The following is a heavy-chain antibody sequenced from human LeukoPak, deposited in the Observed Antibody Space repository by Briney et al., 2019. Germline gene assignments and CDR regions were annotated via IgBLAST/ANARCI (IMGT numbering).Heavy chain of an antibody. CDR1: GITFSDYS. CDR2: ISSGGTII. CDR3: ARDSRLRRAVDY. Sequence: GGSLRLSCAASGITFSDYSMNWVRQAPGKGLEWVSFISSGGTIIYYTDSVKGRFTISRDNAKNSLYLQMNSLRAEDTAVYYCARDSRLRRAVDYWGQGTLVTVSS. V-gene: IGHV3-48*04. D-gene: IGHD4-17*01. J-gene: IGHJ4*02.